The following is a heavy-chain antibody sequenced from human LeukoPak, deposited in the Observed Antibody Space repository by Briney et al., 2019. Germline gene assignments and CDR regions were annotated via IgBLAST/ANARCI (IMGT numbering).Heavy chain of an antibody. CDR3: ARRIAAAGPYYYYYMDV. Sequence: GGSLRLSCAASGFTLSTYAMSWVRQTPGKGLEWVAATSSSDAGTYHADSVKGRFTISRDNSKNTLYLQMNSLRAEDTAVYYCARRIAAAGPYYYYYMDVWGKGTTVTISS. V-gene: IGHV3-23*01. J-gene: IGHJ6*03. CDR2: TSSSDAGT. D-gene: IGHD6-13*01. CDR1: GFTLSTYA.